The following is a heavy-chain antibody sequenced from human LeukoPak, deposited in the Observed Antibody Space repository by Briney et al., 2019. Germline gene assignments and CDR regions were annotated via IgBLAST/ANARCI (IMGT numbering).Heavy chain of an antibody. Sequence: PGGYLRLSCAASGFTFRSYWMHWVRQAPGKGLVWVSRINSDGSSTIYADSVKGRFTSSRDNAKNTLYLQMNSLRVEDTAVYYCARGQYYGPGREGYWGQGTLVTVSS. V-gene: IGHV3-74*01. CDR2: INSDGSST. CDR1: GFTFRSYW. D-gene: IGHD3-10*01. J-gene: IGHJ4*02. CDR3: ARGQYYGPGREGY.